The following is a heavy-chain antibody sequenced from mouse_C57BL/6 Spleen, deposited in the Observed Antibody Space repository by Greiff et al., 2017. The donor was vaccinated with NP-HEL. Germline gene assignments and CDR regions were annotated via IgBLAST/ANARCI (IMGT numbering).Heavy chain of an antibody. D-gene: IGHD4-1*01. V-gene: IGHV5-16*01. CDR3: ARELGRTWYFDV. Sequence: EVQLVESEGGLVQPGSSMKLSCTASGFTFSDYYMAWVRQVPEKGLEWVANINYDGSSTYYLDSLKSRFIISRDNAKNILYLQMSSLKSEDTATYYCARELGRTWYFDVWGTGTTVTVSS. J-gene: IGHJ1*03. CDR1: GFTFSDYY. CDR2: INYDGSST.